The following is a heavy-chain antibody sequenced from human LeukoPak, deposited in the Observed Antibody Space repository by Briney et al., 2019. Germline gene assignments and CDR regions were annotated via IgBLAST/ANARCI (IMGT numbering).Heavy chain of an antibody. CDR3: AKSLEDSSGWTLDY. D-gene: IGHD6-19*01. V-gene: IGHV3-30*18. CDR1: GFTFSSYG. CDR2: ISYDGSNK. Sequence: GGSLRLSCAASGFTFSSYGMHWVRQAPGKGLEWVAGISYDGSNKYYADSVKGRFTISRDNSKNTLYLQMNSLRAEDTAVYYCAKSLEDSSGWTLDYWGQGTLVTVSS. J-gene: IGHJ4*02.